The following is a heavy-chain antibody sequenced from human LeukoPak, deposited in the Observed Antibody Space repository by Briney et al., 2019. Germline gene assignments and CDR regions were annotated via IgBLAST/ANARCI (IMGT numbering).Heavy chain of an antibody. J-gene: IGHJ4*02. D-gene: IGHD3-10*01. V-gene: IGHV3-20*04. CDR2: INWNGGST. Sequence: GGSLRLSCAASGLTVSSTYMSWVRQTPGKGLEWVSGINWNGGSTGYADSVKGRFTISRNNAKNSLYLQMNSLRAEDTALYYCARGKYYYGSGVDYWGQGTLVTVSS. CDR1: GLTVSSTY. CDR3: ARGKYYYGSGVDY.